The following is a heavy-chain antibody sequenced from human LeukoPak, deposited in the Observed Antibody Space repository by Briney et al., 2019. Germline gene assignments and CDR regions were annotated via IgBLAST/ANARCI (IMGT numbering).Heavy chain of an antibody. CDR2: VSAYNGHT. CDR3: ARLIPQKWELPGKWFDP. V-gene: IGHV1-18*01. Sequence: GASVKVSCKASGYYMHWVRQAPGQGLEWMGWVSAYNGHTNYAQKFQGRVTMTTDTSTSTASMELRSLRSDDTAVYYCARLIPQKWELPGKWFDPWGQGTLVTVSS. D-gene: IGHD1-26*01. CDR1: GYY. J-gene: IGHJ5*02.